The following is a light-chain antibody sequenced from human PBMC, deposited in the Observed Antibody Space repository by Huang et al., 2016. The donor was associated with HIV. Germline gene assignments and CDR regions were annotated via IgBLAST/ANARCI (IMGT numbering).Light chain of an antibody. CDR3: QQAKTFPYT. J-gene: IGKJ2*01. CDR2: DAS. Sequence: DIQMTQSPSSVSASVGDTVTITCRASQDIGNWLAWYQQRSGKAPNLLVYDASSLQGGVPSRFSGSGSGTHCTLTITNLQPDDSATYYCQQAKTFPYTFGQGTKL. V-gene: IGKV1-12*01. CDR1: QDIGNW.